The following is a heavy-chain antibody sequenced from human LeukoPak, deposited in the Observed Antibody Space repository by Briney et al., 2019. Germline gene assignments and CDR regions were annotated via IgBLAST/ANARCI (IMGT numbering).Heavy chain of an antibody. D-gene: IGHD3/OR15-3a*01. V-gene: IGHV3-48*04. CDR3: ARVTLDWLLHLFDY. J-gene: IGHJ4*02. CDR2: ISSSGSTI. CDR1: GFTFSSYW. Sequence: GGSLRLSCAASGFTFSSYWMSWVRQAPGKGLEWVSYISSSGSTIYYADSVKGRFTISRDNAKNSLYLQMNSLRAEDTAVYYCARVTLDWLLHLFDYWGQGTLVTVSS.